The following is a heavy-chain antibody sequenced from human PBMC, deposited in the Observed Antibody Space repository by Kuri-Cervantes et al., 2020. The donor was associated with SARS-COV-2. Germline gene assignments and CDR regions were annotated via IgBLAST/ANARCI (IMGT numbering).Heavy chain of an antibody. D-gene: IGHD6-13*01. CDR1: GFTFSSYA. J-gene: IGHJ5*02. CDR2: ISYDGSNK. CDR3: ARSRQGYSSSWYNHWFDP. Sequence: GGSLRLSCAASGFTFSSYAMHWVRQAPGKGLEWVAVISYDGSNKYYADSVKGRFTISRDNSKNTLYLQMNSLRAEDTAVYYCARSRQGYSSSWYNHWFDPWGQGTLVTVSS. V-gene: IGHV3-30-3*01.